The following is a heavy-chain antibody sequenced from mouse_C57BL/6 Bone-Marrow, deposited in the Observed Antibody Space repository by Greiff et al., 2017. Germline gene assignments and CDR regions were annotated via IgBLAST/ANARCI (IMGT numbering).Heavy chain of an antibody. Sequence: VQLQQSGAELVRPGASVKLSCTASGFNIKVYYMHWVKQRPEQGLEWIGRIDPEDGDTEYAPKFPGKATMTADTSSNTAYLQLSSLTSEDTAVYSCTTNDGSSDWYFDVWGTGTTVTVSS. J-gene: IGHJ1*03. V-gene: IGHV14-1*01. CDR2: IDPEDGDT. CDR3: TTNDGSSDWYFDV. CDR1: GFNIKVYY. D-gene: IGHD1-1*01.